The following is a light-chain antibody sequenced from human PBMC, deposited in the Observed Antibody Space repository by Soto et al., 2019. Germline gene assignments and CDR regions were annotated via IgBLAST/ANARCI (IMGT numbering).Light chain of an antibody. J-gene: IGLJ2*01. CDR3: SATDDSLSGPV. Sequence: QSVLTQSPSASGTPGQRVTISCSGSSSNVETNYVYWYQQLPGMAPKLLIYSNDQRPSGVPDRFSASKSGTSASLAISGLRSEDEADYYCSATDDSLSGPVFGGGTKLTVL. CDR2: SND. V-gene: IGLV1-47*02. CDR1: SSNVETNY.